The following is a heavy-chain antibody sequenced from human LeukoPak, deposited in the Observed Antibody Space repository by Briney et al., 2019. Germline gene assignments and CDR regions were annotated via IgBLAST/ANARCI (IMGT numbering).Heavy chain of an antibody. CDR3: ARVDYDSRGYFDY. CDR1: GGSISTFY. V-gene: IGHV4-59*01. CDR2: VYCTRNT. Sequence: PTEALSLTCTVPGGSISTFYWSWLRQPPGKQLEWIGYVYCTRNTNNNPSFKTRVTISEDTSKNPFSLKLSSVTPADTAVYYCARVDYDSRGYFDYWGQGTLV. J-gene: IGHJ4*02. D-gene: IGHD3-22*01.